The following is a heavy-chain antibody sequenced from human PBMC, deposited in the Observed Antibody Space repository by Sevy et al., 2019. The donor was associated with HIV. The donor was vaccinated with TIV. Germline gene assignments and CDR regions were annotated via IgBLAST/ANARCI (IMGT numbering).Heavy chain of an antibody. Sequence: GGSLRLSCAASGFTFDDYAMHWVRQAPGKGLEWVSGISWNSGSIGYADSVKGRFTISRDNAKNSLYLQMNRLRAEDTALYYGAKDMSGSGKCMDVWGQGTTVTVSS. D-gene: IGHD3-10*01. V-gene: IGHV3-9*01. CDR2: ISWNSGSI. J-gene: IGHJ6*02. CDR3: AKDMSGSGKCMDV. CDR1: GFTFDDYA.